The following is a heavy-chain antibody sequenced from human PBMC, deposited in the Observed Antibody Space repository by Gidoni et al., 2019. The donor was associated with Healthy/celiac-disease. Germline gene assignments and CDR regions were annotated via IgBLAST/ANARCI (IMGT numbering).Heavy chain of an antibody. CDR3: ASLPLLRYFDWLLNY. CDR2: IYYSGST. V-gene: IGHV4-39*01. Sequence: QLQLQESGPGLVKPSETLSLTCTVSGGSISSSSYYWGWIRQPPGKGLEWIGSIYYSGSTYYNPSLKSRVTISVDTSKHQFSLKLSSVTAADTAVYYCASLPLLRYFDWLLNYWGQGTLVTVSS. J-gene: IGHJ4*02. CDR1: GGSISSSSYY. D-gene: IGHD3-9*01.